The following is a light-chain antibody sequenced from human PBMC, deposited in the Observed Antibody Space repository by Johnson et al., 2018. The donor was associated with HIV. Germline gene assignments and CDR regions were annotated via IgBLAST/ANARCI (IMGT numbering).Light chain of an antibody. Sequence: QSVLTQPPSVSAAPGQKVTIYCSGSSSNIGNNDVSWYQQLPGTAPKLLIYDNNKRPSGIPDRFSGSKSGTSATLGITGLQTGDEADYYCETWDSSLSGVFGTGTKVTVL. V-gene: IGLV1-51*01. J-gene: IGLJ1*01. CDR1: SSNIGNND. CDR2: DNN. CDR3: ETWDSSLSGV.